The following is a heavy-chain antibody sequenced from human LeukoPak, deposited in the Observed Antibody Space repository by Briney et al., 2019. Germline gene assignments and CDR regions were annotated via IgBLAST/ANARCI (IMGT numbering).Heavy chain of an antibody. Sequence: SVKVSCKASGYTFTSYGISWVRQAPGQGLEWMGWISAYNGNTNYAQKLQGRVTMTTDTSTSTTYMELRSLRSDDPAVYYCAREHEQWLTDYWGQGTLVTVSS. J-gene: IGHJ4*02. V-gene: IGHV1-18*01. CDR3: AREHEQWLTDY. CDR2: ISAYNGNT. D-gene: IGHD6-19*01. CDR1: GYTFTSYG.